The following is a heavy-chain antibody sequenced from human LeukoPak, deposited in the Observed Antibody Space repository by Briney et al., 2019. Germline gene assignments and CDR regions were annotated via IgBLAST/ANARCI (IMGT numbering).Heavy chain of an antibody. V-gene: IGHV3-64*01. Sequence: GSLRLSCAASGFTFNNYAMHWVRQAPGKGLEYVSGISGNGRSTHYANSVKGRFTISRGNSKNTLYLQMGSLRAEDMAVYYCARTFFTSHYFDYWGQGTLVTVSS. J-gene: IGHJ4*02. CDR1: GFTFNNYA. CDR3: ARTFFTSHYFDY. CDR2: ISGNGRST. D-gene: IGHD3-3*02.